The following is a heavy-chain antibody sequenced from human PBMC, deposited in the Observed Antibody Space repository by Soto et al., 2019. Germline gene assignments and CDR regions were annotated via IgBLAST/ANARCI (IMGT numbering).Heavy chain of an antibody. V-gene: IGHV4-59*01. CDR3: ARERTSSGTGDYYYYYGMDV. CDR1: GGSISSYY. D-gene: IGHD2-2*01. J-gene: IGHJ6*02. Sequence: TSETLSLTCTVSGGSISSYYWSWIRQPPGKGLEWIGYIYYSGSTNYNPSLKSRVTISVDTSKNQFSLKLSSVTAADTAVYYCARERTSSGTGDYYYYYGMDVWGQGTTVTVSS. CDR2: IYYSGST.